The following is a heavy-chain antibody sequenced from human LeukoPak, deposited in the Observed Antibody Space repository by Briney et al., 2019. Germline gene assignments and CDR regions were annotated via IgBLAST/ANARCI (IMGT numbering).Heavy chain of an antibody. D-gene: IGHD2-2*02. V-gene: IGHV3-23*01. CDR3: ALTLYCSTTSCHRGGWYFDL. Sequence: GGSLRLSCAASGFTFSSYAMSWVRQAPGKGLEWVSAISGSGGSTYYADSVKGRFTISRDNSKNTLYLQMNSLRAEDTAVYYCALTLYCSTTSCHRGGWYFDLWGRGTLATVSS. CDR2: ISGSGGST. CDR1: GFTFSSYA. J-gene: IGHJ2*01.